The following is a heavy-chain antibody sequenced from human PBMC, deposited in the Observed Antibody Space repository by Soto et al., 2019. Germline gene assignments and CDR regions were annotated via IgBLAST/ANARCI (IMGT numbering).Heavy chain of an antibody. J-gene: IGHJ6*02. D-gene: IGHD4-17*01. V-gene: IGHV3-72*01. Sequence: GGSLRLSCAASGFTFSDHYMDWVRQAPGKGLEWVGRTRNKANSYTTEYAASVKGRFTISRDDSKNSLYLQMNSLKTADTAVYYCARLYGDSSTFYYYSGMDVWGQGTTVTVSS. CDR3: ARLYGDSSTFYYYSGMDV. CDR1: GFTFSDHY. CDR2: TRNKANSYTT.